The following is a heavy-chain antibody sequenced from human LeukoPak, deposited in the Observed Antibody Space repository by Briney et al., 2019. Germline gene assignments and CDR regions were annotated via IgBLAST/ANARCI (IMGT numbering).Heavy chain of an antibody. Sequence: GGSLRLSCAASGXTFSSYEMNWVRQAPGKGLEWVSYISSGGSTIYYADSVKGRFTISRDNSKNTLYLQMSSLRAEDTAVYYCVKEGYSGGWSFRYFDYWGQGTLVTVSS. CDR1: GXTFSSYE. D-gene: IGHD6-19*01. CDR2: ISSGGSTI. V-gene: IGHV3-48*03. CDR3: VKEGYSGGWSFRYFDY. J-gene: IGHJ4*02.